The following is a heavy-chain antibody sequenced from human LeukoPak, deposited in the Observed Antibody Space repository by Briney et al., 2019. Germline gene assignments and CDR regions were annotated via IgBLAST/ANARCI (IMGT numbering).Heavy chain of an antibody. Sequence: PGGSLRLSCAASGFTFSSYEMTWVRQAPGKGLEWVSYISSSGSTRYYADSVKGRFTISRDNAKNSLYLQMNSLRAEDTAVYYCARDRRDYDILTGYYTPVGAFDIWGQGTMVTVSS. CDR3: ARDRRDYDILTGYYTPVGAFDI. CDR1: GFTFSSYE. CDR2: ISSSGSTR. J-gene: IGHJ3*02. V-gene: IGHV3-48*03. D-gene: IGHD3-9*01.